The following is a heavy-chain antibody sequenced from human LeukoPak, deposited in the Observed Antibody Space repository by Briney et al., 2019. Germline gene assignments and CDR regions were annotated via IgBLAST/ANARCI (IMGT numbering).Heavy chain of an antibody. CDR1: GGSFSGYY. CDR3: ARTDSGSYWGVFDY. J-gene: IGHJ4*02. CDR2: IYYSGST. D-gene: IGHD1-26*01. V-gene: IGHV4-59*01. Sequence: SETLSLTCAVYGGSFSGYYWSWIRQPPGKGLEWIGYIYYSGSTNYNPSLKSRVTISVDTSKNQFSLKLSSVTAADTAVYYCARTDSGSYWGVFDYWGQGTLVTVSS.